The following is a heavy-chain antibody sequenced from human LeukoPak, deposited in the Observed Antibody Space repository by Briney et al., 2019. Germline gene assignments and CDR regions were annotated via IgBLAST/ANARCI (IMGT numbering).Heavy chain of an antibody. Sequence: SQTLSLTCAISGDSVSTNSAAWNWIRQSPSRGLEWLGRTYQRSKWYNDYALSVRSRITINPDTSKNQFSLQLNSVTPEDTAVYYCAREDCRGGRCYGGFDCWGQGTLVTVSS. J-gene: IGHJ4*02. V-gene: IGHV6-1*01. CDR1: GDSVSTNSAA. D-gene: IGHD2-15*01. CDR2: TYQRSKWYN. CDR3: AREDCRGGRCYGGFDC.